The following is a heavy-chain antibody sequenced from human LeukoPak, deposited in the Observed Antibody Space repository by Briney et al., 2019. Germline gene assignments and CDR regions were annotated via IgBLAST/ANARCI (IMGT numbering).Heavy chain of an antibody. CDR3: AKDQPDPGVVFGVVMK. CDR2: IYHSGST. J-gene: IGHJ4*02. V-gene: IGHV4-38-2*02. D-gene: IGHD3-3*01. CDR1: GYSISSGYY. Sequence: PSETLSLTCTVSGYSISSGYYWGWIRQPPGKGLEWIGSIYHSGSTYYNPSLKSRVTISVDTSKNQFSLKLSSVTAADTAVYYCAKDQPDPGVVFGVVMKWGQGTLVTVSS.